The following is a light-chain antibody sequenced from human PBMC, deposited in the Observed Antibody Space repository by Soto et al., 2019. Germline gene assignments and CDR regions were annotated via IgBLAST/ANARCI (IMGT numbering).Light chain of an antibody. CDR3: QQYNSYHT. J-gene: IGKJ2*01. CDR1: QSISSW. Sequence: DIQMTQSPSSLSASVGDRVTITCRASQSISSWLAWYRQKPGKAPKLLIYDASSLESGVPSRFSGSGSGTEFTLTISSLQPDDSATYYCQQYNSYHTFGQGTKLEIK. CDR2: DAS. V-gene: IGKV1-5*01.